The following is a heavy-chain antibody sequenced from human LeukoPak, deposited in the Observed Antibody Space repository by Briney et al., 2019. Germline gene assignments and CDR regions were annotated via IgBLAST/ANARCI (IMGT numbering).Heavy chain of an antibody. CDR1: GFTLNNHG. Sequence: GGSLRLSCAASGFTLNNHGVHWVRQAPGKGLEWIALMWYGGTIKYYADSVKGRFTVSRDTSKNTVYLQMNSLRVDDTAVYYCARDWANWFDPWGQGTLVTVSS. CDR2: MWYGGTIK. V-gene: IGHV3-33*01. CDR3: ARDWANWFDP. J-gene: IGHJ5*02. D-gene: IGHD3-16*01.